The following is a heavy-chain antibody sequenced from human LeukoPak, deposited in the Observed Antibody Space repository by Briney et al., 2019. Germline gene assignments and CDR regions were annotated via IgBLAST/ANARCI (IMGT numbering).Heavy chain of an antibody. D-gene: IGHD6-19*01. CDR1: GFTFSSYA. J-gene: IGHJ4*02. CDR2: ISGSDSST. V-gene: IGHV3-23*01. CDR3: AKMGQWLYLGVDY. Sequence: GGFLRLSCAASGFTFSSYAMSWVRQAPGKGLEWVSVISGSDSSTYYADSVKGRFTISRDNSKNTLYLQMKSLRAEDTAVYYCAKMGQWLYLGVDYWGEGPLAPVSS.